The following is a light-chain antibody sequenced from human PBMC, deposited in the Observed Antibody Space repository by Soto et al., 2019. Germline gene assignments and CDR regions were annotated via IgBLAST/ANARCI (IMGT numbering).Light chain of an antibody. V-gene: IGLV2-14*03. Sequence: QSALTQPASVSGSPGQSITISCTGTSSDVGRYKLVSWYQQPPGKAPKLMIYDVTNRPSGVSNRFSASKSGNTASLTISGLQAEDEADYYCSSYTASTTLIFGGGTKLTVL. CDR1: SSDVGRYKL. CDR2: DVT. J-gene: IGLJ2*01. CDR3: SSYTASTTLI.